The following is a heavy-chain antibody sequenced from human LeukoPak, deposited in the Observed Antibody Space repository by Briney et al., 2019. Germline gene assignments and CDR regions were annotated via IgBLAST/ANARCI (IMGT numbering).Heavy chain of an antibody. Sequence: PGGSLRLSCAASGFTFSSYDMNWFRQAPGKGLEWVSYISSSGSGSTKFYADSVKGRFTISRDNAENSLYLQMSSLRVEDTAVYYCARDREFSSGWYFDNWGQGTLVTVSS. CDR2: ISSSGSGSTK. J-gene: IGHJ4*02. D-gene: IGHD6-19*01. V-gene: IGHV3-48*03. CDR3: ARDREFSSGWYFDN. CDR1: GFTFSSYD.